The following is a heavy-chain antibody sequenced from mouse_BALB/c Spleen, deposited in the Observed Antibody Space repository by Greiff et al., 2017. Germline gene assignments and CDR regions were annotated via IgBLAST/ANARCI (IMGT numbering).Heavy chain of an antibody. CDR2: ISSGGST. J-gene: IGHJ2*01. CDR3: ASYYGSSYYFDY. CDR1: GFTFSSYA. D-gene: IGHD1-1*01. Sequence: DVKLQESGGGLVKPGGSLKLSCAASGFTFSSYAMSWVRQTPEKRLEWVASISSGGSTYYPDSVKGRFTISRDNARNILYLQMSSLRSEDTAMYYCASYYGSSYYFDYWGQGTTLTVSS. V-gene: IGHV5-6-5*01.